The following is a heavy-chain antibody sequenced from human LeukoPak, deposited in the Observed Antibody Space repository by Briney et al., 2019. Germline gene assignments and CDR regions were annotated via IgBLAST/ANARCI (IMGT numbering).Heavy chain of an antibody. CDR2: ICAYSGYT. J-gene: IGHJ4*02. CDR1: GYTFSNYG. V-gene: IGHV1-18*01. CDR3: ARDASVVPAATFDY. D-gene: IGHD2-2*01. Sequence: ASVTVSCKASGYTFSNYGFSWVRQAPGQGLEWMGWICAYSGYTSYAQKLQGRVTMTTETSTSTAYMERRSLRSDDTAVYSCARDASVVPAATFDYWGQGTLVTVSS.